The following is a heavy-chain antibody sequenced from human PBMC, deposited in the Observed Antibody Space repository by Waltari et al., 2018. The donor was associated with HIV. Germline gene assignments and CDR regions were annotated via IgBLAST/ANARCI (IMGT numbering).Heavy chain of an antibody. V-gene: IGHV4-39*07. CDR1: GGSISSSSYY. J-gene: IGHJ5*02. CDR2: IYYSGGT. CDR3: ASSLYCSGGSCVSGDP. Sequence: QLQLQESGPGLVKPSETLSLTCTVSGGSISSSSYYWGWIRQPPGKGLEWIGSIYYSGGTDDTPSLKSRVTISVDTSKNQFSLRLSSVTAADTAVYYCASSLYCSGGSCVSGDPWGQGTLVTVSS. D-gene: IGHD2-15*01.